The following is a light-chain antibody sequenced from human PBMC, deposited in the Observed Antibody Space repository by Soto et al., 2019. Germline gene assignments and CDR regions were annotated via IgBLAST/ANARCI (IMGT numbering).Light chain of an antibody. CDR3: QQRSRWPRGT. J-gene: IGKJ2*02. CDR2: AAS. V-gene: IGKV3-11*01. CDR1: QSVGNN. Sequence: VLTQSPATLSLSPGESATLSCRASQSVGNNLAWYQQKSGQAPRLLIYAASDRATGVPTRFSGRMSGTDFTLTISSLEPEDFATYFCQQRSRWPRGTFGRGTKLEMK.